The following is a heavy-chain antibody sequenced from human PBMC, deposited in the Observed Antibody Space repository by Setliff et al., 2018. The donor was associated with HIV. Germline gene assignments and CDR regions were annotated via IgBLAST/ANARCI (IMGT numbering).Heavy chain of an antibody. CDR2: INTYNSQT. J-gene: IGHJ1*01. Sequence: VASVKVSCKASGYTFTTNGISWVRQAPGQGLEWMGWINTYNSQTNYAQSLQGRVTLTTDTSTNTAYMEMRTLRSDDTAVYFCVRGVTRDISGYYRDEYFQHWGQGTQVTVSS. V-gene: IGHV1-18*01. CDR1: GYTFTTNG. D-gene: IGHD3-22*01. CDR3: VRGVTRDISGYYRDEYFQH.